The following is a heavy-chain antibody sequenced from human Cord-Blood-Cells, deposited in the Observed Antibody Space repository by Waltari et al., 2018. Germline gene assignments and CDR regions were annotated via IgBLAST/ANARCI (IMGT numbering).Heavy chain of an antibody. J-gene: IGHJ3*02. V-gene: IGHV1-69*09. D-gene: IGHD3-16*01. Sequence: QVQLVQSGAEVKKPGSSVKVSAKASGGTFSSYAISWLRQAPGQGLEWMGRITAILGIENYAKKFQSRVTITADKPTSTAYMERSSLRSEDTAVYYCARRPGGYDVFDIWGQGTMVTVSS. CDR3: ARRPGGYDVFDI. CDR2: ITAILGIE. CDR1: GGTFSSYA.